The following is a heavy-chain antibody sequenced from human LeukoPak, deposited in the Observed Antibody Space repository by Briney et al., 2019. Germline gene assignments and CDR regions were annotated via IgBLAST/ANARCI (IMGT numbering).Heavy chain of an antibody. CDR1: GFTFGDYA. D-gene: IGHD5-18*01. J-gene: IGHJ4*02. V-gene: IGHV3-49*04. CDR2: IRSKAYGGTT. Sequence: GGSLRLSCTASGFTFGDYAMSWVRQAPGKGLEWVGFIRSKAYGGTTEYAASVKGRFTISRDDSKSIAYLQMNSLKTEDTAVYYCTRELEQLWFIRSRETRYFDYWGQGTLVTVSS. CDR3: TRELEQLWFIRSRETRYFDY.